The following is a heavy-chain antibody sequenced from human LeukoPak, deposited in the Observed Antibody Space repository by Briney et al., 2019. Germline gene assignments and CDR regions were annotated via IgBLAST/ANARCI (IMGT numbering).Heavy chain of an antibody. V-gene: IGHV3-23*01. CDR2: ISDSGANT. CDR3: AREDGNNIKPDS. J-gene: IGHJ5*02. CDR1: GFTFSSYA. Sequence: PGGSLRLSCAASGFTFSSYAMSWVRQAPGKGLEWVSLISDSGANTYYADSVRGRFTISRDNAKNLLYLQMNSLRVEDTGVYFCAREDGNNIKPDSWGQGGLVTVSS. D-gene: IGHD5-24*01.